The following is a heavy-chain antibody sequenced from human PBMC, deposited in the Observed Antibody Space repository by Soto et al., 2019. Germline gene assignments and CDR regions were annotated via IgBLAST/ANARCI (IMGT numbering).Heavy chain of an antibody. CDR1: GYTFTSYD. CDR2: MNPNSGNT. CDR3: AREGGAYYDILTGYYYYYGMDV. D-gene: IGHD3-9*01. Sequence: ASVKVSCKASGYTFTSYDINWVRQATGQGLEWMGWMNPNSGNTGYAQKFQGRVTMTRNTSISTAYMELSSLRSEDTAVYYCAREGGAYYDILTGYYYYYGMDVWGQGTTVTVSS. V-gene: IGHV1-8*01. J-gene: IGHJ6*02.